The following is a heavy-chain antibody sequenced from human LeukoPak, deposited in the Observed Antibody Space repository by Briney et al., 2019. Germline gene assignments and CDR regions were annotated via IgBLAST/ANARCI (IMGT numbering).Heavy chain of an antibody. J-gene: IGHJ4*02. Sequence: GSLRLSCAASGFIFSSYAMHWVRQAPGKGLEWVAVISYDGSNKYYADSVKGRFTISRDNSKNTLYLQMNSLRAEDTAVYYCARDPHPVVVTDYFDYWGQGTLVTVSS. CDR1: GFIFSSYA. D-gene: IGHD2-21*02. V-gene: IGHV3-30-3*01. CDR3: ARDPHPVVVTDYFDY. CDR2: ISYDGSNK.